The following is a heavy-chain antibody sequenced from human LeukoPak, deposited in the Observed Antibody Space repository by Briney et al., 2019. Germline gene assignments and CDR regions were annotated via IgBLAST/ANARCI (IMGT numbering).Heavy chain of an antibody. V-gene: IGHV3-23*01. CDR2: IFPSGGEI. Sequence: SGGSLRLPCAASGFTFSTFAMIWVRQPPGKGLEWVSSIFPSGGEIHYADSVRGRFTISRDNSKSTLSLQMNSLRAEDTAIYYCARSILRYFDWGPWGQGTLVTVSS. CDR3: ARSILRYFDWGP. D-gene: IGHD3-9*01. CDR1: GFTFSTFA. J-gene: IGHJ5*02.